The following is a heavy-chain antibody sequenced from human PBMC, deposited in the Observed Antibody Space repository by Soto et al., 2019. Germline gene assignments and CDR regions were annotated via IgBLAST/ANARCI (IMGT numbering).Heavy chain of an antibody. CDR3: ATTPKNIVVVPAAIGYAFDI. D-gene: IGHD2-2*01. Sequence: LSLTCAVSGGSISSSNWWSWVRQPPGKGLEWIGEIYHSGSTNYNPSLKSRVTISVDKSKNQFSLKLSSVTAADTAVYYCATTPKNIVVVPAAIGYAFDIWGQGTMVTVSS. CDR1: GGSISSSNW. V-gene: IGHV4-4*02. J-gene: IGHJ3*02. CDR2: IYHSGST.